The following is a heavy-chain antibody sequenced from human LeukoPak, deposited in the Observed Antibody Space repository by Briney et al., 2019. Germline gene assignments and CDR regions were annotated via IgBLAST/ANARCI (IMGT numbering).Heavy chain of an antibody. CDR2: IYWDDDK. V-gene: IGHV2-5*02. CDR3: AHSYFGSGISAYGQPRLYYFDS. J-gene: IGHJ4*02. CDR1: GFSLTTSGVG. Sequence: ASGPTLVKPTETLTLTCTFSGFSLTTSGVGVGWIRQSPGKALEWLALIYWDDDKRYSPSLKSRLTIAKATSRNQVVLTMTNMDPVDTATYYCAHSYFGSGISAYGQPRLYYFDSWGQGTLVTVSS. D-gene: IGHD3-10*01.